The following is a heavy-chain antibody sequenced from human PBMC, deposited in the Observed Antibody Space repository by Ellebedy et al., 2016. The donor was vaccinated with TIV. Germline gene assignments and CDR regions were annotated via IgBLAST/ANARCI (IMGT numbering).Heavy chain of an antibody. CDR3: ATEYSSSSHWGY. Sequence: GGSLRLSCAASGFSVSSNYMNWVRQAPGKGLEWVSVIYSGGGTYYADSVKGRFTLSRDNSKNTLYLQMNSLRAEDTAMYYCATEYSSSSHWGYWGQGTLVTVSS. CDR2: IYSGGGT. V-gene: IGHV3-53*01. D-gene: IGHD6-6*01. CDR1: GFSVSSNY. J-gene: IGHJ4*02.